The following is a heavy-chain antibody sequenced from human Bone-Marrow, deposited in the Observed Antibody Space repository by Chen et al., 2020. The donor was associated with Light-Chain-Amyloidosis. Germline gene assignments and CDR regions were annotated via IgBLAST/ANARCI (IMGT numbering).Heavy chain of an antibody. J-gene: IGHJ4*02. V-gene: IGHV5-51*01. Sequence: EVQLEQSGPDLKPPGESLKISCTGSGYTFPIYWLGWVRQMPGKGLAWMGVIYPDDSDARYRAPLDGQVPISADKSNTPAYRQGRSLKASDTAMYYCARRRDGFNFDYWGQGTLVTVSS. D-gene: IGHD5-12*01. CDR2: IYPDDSDA. CDR3: ARRRDGFNFDY. CDR1: GYTFPIYW.